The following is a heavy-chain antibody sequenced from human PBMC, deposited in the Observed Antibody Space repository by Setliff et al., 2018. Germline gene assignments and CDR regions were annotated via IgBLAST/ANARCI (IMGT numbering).Heavy chain of an antibody. V-gene: IGHV4-59*01. Sequence: SETLSLTCTVSSGSIINYYWSWIRQPPGRPLEWIGYIKYDGTTDYNPSLDSRVTMSVDTSKNQFSRKLKSVTAADTAMYYCARGCAAGACFSDYYYYMDVWGKGTTVTVSS. J-gene: IGHJ6*03. D-gene: IGHD2-21*02. CDR1: SGSIINYY. CDR2: IKYDGTT. CDR3: ARGCAAGACFSDYYYYMDV.